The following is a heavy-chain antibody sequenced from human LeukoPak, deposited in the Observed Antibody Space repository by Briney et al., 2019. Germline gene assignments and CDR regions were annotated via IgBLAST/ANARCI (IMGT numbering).Heavy chain of an antibody. CDR2: INPNSGGT. D-gene: IGHD3-10*02. CDR1: GYTFTGYY. Sequence: VASVKVSCKASGYTFTGYYMHWVRQAPGQGLEWMGWINPNSGGTNYAQKFQGRVTMTRDTSISTAYMELSRLRSDDTAVYYCARDPRLDLFEDYFDYWGQGTLVTVSS. V-gene: IGHV1-2*02. CDR3: ARDPRLDLFEDYFDY. J-gene: IGHJ4*02.